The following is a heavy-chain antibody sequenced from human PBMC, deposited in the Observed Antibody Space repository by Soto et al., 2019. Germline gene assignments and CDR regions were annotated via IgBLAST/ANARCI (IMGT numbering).Heavy chain of an antibody. J-gene: IGHJ3*02. CDR2: IYYSGNT. D-gene: IGHD1-1*01. Sequence: QVRLQEWGPGLVKPSQTLSLKCSVSGGSITTGGRYWSWIRQLPGKGLEWIGDIYYSGNTYYNASPTSRVTISVEAAKNQFSLQLRSVAAADTAVYYCAQALVFTGGDGFDIWGQGRLVTVSS. V-gene: IGHV4-31*02. CDR1: GGSITTGGRY. CDR3: AQALVFTGGDGFDI.